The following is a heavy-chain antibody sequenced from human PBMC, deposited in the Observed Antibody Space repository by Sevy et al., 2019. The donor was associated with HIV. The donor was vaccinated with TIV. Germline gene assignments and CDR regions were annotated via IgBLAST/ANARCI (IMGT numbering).Heavy chain of an antibody. CDR3: ASQRGYSYAFDI. V-gene: IGHV3-11*04. J-gene: IGHJ3*02. CDR2: ISSSGSTI. CDR1: GFTFSDHY. D-gene: IGHD5-18*01. Sequence: GGSLRLSCAASGFTFSDHYMSWIRQAPGKGLEWVSYISSSGSTIYYADSVKGRFTISRDNAKNSLYLQMNSLRAEDTAVYYCASQRGYSYAFDIWGQGTMVTVSS.